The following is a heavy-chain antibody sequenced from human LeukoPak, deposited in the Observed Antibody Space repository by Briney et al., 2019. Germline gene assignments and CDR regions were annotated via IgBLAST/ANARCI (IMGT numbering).Heavy chain of an antibody. D-gene: IGHD2-2*02. CDR2: FYYSGST. CDR3: ARVLGGERYCSSTSCYRFDY. CDR1: GGSISSYY. Sequence: SETLSLTCTVSGGSISSYYWSWIRQPPGKGLEWIGYFYYSGSTNYNPSLKSRVTISVDTSKNQFSLKLSSVTAADTAVYYCARVLGGERYCSSTSCYRFDYWGQGTLVTVSS. J-gene: IGHJ4*02. V-gene: IGHV4-59*01.